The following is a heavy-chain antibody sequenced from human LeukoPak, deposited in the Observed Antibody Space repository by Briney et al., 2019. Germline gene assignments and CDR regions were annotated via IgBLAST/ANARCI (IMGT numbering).Heavy chain of an antibody. CDR1: GFTFSSYE. D-gene: IGHD6-19*01. J-gene: IGHJ5*02. CDR2: ISSSGSTI. Sequence: GGSLRLSCAASGFTFSSYEMNWVRQAPGRGLEWVSYISSSGSTIYYADSVKGRFTISRDNAKNTLYLQMNSLRAEDTAVYYCARVEYSSGAWGQGTLVTVSS. CDR3: ARVEYSSGA. V-gene: IGHV3-48*03.